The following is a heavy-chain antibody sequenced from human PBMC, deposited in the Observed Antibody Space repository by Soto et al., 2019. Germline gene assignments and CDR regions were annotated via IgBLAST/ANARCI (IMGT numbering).Heavy chain of an antibody. CDR2: IYYSGST. Sequence: PSETLSLTCTVSGGSISSSSYYWGWIRQPPGKGLEWIGSIYYSGSTYYNPSLKSRVTISVDTSKNQFSLKLSSVTAADTAVYYCARQVYCSSTSCYLWYYYYYGRDVWGQGTTVTVSS. V-gene: IGHV4-39*01. J-gene: IGHJ6*02. CDR3: ARQVYCSSTSCYLWYYYYYGRDV. CDR1: GGSISSSSYY. D-gene: IGHD2-2*01.